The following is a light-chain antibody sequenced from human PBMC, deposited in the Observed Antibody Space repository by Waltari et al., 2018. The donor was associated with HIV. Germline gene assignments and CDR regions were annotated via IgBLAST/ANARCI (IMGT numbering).Light chain of an antibody. CDR2: GKN. Sequence: SELTQDPAVSVALGQTVRITCQGDSLRNYYATWYQQNPGQAPVLVIYGKNNRPSGIPDRFSGSSSGNTASLTITATQADDDADYYCNAWDTNPEGVVFGGGTKLTVL. CDR1: SLRNYY. J-gene: IGLJ3*02. CDR3: NAWDTNPEGVV. V-gene: IGLV3-19*01.